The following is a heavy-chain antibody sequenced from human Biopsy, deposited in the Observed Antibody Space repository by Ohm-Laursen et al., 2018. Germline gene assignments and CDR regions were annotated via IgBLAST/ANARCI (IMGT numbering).Heavy chain of an antibody. J-gene: IGHJ3*01. CDR3: ASVVLGPTNDAFDL. D-gene: IGHD3-22*01. CDR1: GGPIDSYY. CDR2: IYPGGST. V-gene: IGHV4-4*07. Sequence: SETLSLTCTVSGGPIDSYYWSWIRQPAGKGLEWIGRIYPGGSTNYNPSPKSRVTMSVDTSKKQLSLRLRSVTAADTAMYYCASVVLGPTNDAFDLWGQGTMVVVSS.